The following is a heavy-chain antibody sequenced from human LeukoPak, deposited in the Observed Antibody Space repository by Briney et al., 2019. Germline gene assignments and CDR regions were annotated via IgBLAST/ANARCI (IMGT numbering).Heavy chain of an antibody. CDR3: ARNTYSSSCFDY. V-gene: IGHV3-21*01. J-gene: IGHJ4*02. D-gene: IGHD6-13*01. Sequence: GGSLRLSCAASGFTFSSYSMNWVRQAPGKGLEWVSSISSSSSYIYYADSVKGRFTISRDNAKNSLYLQMNSLRGEDTAVYYCARNTYSSSCFDYWGQGTLVTVSS. CDR2: ISSSSSYI. CDR1: GFTFSSYS.